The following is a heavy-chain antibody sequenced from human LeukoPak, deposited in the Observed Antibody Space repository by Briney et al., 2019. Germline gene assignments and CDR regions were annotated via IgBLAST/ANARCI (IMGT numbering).Heavy chain of an antibody. V-gene: IGHV4-34*01. Sequence: PSETLSLTCAVYGGSFSGYYWSWIRQPPGKGLEWIGEINHSGSTNYNPSLKSRVTISVDTSKNQFSLKLSSVTAADTAVYYCASAPGYSSSSRGAFDYWGQGTLVTVSS. CDR3: ASAPGYSSSSRGAFDY. J-gene: IGHJ4*02. CDR2: INHSGST. D-gene: IGHD6-13*01. CDR1: GGSFSGYY.